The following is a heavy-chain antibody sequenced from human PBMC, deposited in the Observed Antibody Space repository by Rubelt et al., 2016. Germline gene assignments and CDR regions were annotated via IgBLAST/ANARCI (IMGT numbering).Heavy chain of an antibody. CDR3: ARDVRNGSRGDWFDS. CDR2: IYSSGTF. Sequence: QVQLQESGPGLVRPSETLSLTCTVSGGSTNTLYWSWLRQSAEKGLEWIGRIYSSGTFNYYPSLTGRVTMALDTSKNQLTLNLRSVTAADTATYYCARDVRNGSRGDWFDSWGQGIPVTVSS. V-gene: IGHV4-4*07. J-gene: IGHJ5*01. CDR1: GGSTNTLY.